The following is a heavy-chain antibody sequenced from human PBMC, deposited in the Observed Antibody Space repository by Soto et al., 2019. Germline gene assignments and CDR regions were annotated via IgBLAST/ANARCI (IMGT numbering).Heavy chain of an antibody. J-gene: IGHJ6*02. CDR2: INPSGGST. V-gene: IGHV1-46*01. CDR3: ARAYGVSAYGMDV. D-gene: IGHD2-8*01. CDR1: GYTFTSYY. Sequence: ASVKVSCKASGYTFTSYYMHWVRQAPGQGLEWMGIINPSGGSTSYAQKCQCRVLMTRDTSTSTVYMELSSLRSEDTAVYYCARAYGVSAYGMDVWGQGTTGTVSS.